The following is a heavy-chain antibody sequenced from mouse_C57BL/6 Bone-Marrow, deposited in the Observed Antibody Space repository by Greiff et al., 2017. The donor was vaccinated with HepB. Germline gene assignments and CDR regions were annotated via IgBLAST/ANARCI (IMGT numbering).Heavy chain of an antibody. V-gene: IGHV3-6*01. CDR1: GYSITSGYY. J-gene: IGHJ2*01. CDR2: ISYDGSN. D-gene: IGHD2-5*01. Sequence: EVKLVESGPGLVKPSQSLSLTCSVTGYSITSGYYWNWIRQFPGNKLEWMGYISYDGSNNYNPSLKNRISITRDTSKNQFFLKLNSVTTEDTATYYCARGFYYSNYDPTRSYFDYWGQGTTLTVSS. CDR3: ARGFYYSNYDPTRSYFDY.